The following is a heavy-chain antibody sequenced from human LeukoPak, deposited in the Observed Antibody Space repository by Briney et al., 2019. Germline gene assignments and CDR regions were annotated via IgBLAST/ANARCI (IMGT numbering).Heavy chain of an antibody. CDR3: AKAQLERREDFYFDC. D-gene: IGHD1-1*01. CDR2: ISGSGGST. J-gene: IGHJ4*02. V-gene: IGHV3-23*01. CDR1: GFTFSSYA. Sequence: PGGSLRLSCAASGFTFSSYAMSWVRQAPGKGLEWVSAISGSGGSTYYADSVKGRFTVSRDNSKNTLYLQMNSPRAEDTAVYYCAKAQLERREDFYFDCWGQGTLVTVSS.